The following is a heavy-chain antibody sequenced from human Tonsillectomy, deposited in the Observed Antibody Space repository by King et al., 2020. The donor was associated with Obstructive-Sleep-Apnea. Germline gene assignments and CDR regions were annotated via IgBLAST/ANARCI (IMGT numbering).Heavy chain of an antibody. CDR3: TKDLSSGWYGPIDY. D-gene: IGHD6-19*01. Sequence: VQLVESGGGLVQPGRSLRLSCAASGFTCDDYAMHWVRQAPGKGLEWVSGISWNSGMIGYADSVKGRFTISRDNARNSLDLQMNSLRAEDTALYYCTKDLSSGWYGPIDYWGQGTLVTVSS. V-gene: IGHV3-9*01. CDR1: GFTCDDYA. CDR2: ISWNSGMI. J-gene: IGHJ4*02.